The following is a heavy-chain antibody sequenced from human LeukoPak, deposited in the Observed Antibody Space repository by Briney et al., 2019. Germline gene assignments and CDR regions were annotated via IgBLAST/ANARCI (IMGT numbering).Heavy chain of an antibody. CDR1: GDSVSSNSAA. CDR2: TYYRSKWYN. CDR3: ATNSRFTSGWYFDY. J-gene: IGHJ4*02. D-gene: IGHD6-19*01. V-gene: IGHV6-1*01. Sequence: SQTLSLTCAISGDSVSSNSAAWNWIRQSPSRGLEWLGRTYYRSKWYNDYAVSVKSRITITPDTSKNQFSLRLNSVTPEDTAVFYCATNSRFTSGWYFDYWGQGTLVTVSS.